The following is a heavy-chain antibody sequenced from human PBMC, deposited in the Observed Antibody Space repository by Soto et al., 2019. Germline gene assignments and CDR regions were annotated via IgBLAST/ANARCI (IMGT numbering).Heavy chain of an antibody. Sequence: ASVKVSCKVSGYTLTELSMHWVRQAPGKGLEWMGGFDPEDGETIYAQKFQGRVTMTEDTSTDTAYMELSGLRSEDTAVYYCATDGYSSSYNHWAQGTLVTVSS. CDR3: ATDGYSSSYNH. V-gene: IGHV1-24*01. CDR2: FDPEDGET. D-gene: IGHD6-6*01. J-gene: IGHJ4*02. CDR1: GYTLTELS.